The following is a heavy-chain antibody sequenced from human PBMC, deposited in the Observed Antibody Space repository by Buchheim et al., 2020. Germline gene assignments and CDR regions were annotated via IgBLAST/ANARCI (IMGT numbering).Heavy chain of an antibody. D-gene: IGHD3-3*01. J-gene: IGHJ6*03. CDR3: TRYHDFWSGYYYYYYYYMDV. Sequence: EVQLVESGGGLVQPGRSLRLSCTASGFTFGDYAMSWVRQAPGKGLEWVGFIRSKAYGGTTEYAASVKGRFTISRDDSKSIAYLQMNSLKTEDTAVYYCTRYHDFWSGYYYYYYYYMDVWGKGTT. V-gene: IGHV3-49*04. CDR1: GFTFGDYA. CDR2: IRSKAYGGTT.